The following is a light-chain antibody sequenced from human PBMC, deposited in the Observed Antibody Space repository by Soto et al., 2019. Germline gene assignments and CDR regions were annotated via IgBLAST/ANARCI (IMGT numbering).Light chain of an antibody. CDR3: QQRSNWPPMYT. J-gene: IGKJ2*01. V-gene: IGKV3-11*01. Sequence: EIVLTQSPATLSLSPRERATRSCRASQSVSSYLAWYQQKPGQAPRLLIYDASNRATGIPARFSGSGSGTDFTLTISSQEPDDFAVYYCQQRSNWPPMYTFGQGTKLEIK. CDR2: DAS. CDR1: QSVSSY.